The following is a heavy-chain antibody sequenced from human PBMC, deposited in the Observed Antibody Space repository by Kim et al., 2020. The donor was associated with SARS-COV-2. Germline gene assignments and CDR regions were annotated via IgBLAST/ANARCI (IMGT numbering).Heavy chain of an antibody. V-gene: IGHV1-69*13. D-gene: IGHD3-10*01. J-gene: IGHJ6*02. CDR2: IIPIFGTA. CDR1: GGTFSSYA. CDR3: ARAIMVRGVIKVFAGDSMDV. Sequence: SVKVSCKASGGTFSSYAISWVRQAPGQGLEWMGGIIPIFGTANYAQKFQGRVTITADESTSTAYMELSSLRSEDTAVYYCARAIMVRGVIKVFAGDSMDVWGQGTTVTVSS.